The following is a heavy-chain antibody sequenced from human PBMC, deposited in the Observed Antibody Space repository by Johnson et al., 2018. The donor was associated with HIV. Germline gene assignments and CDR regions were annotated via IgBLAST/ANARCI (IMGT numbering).Heavy chain of an antibody. CDR1: GFTFSSYA. CDR3: ARAPFSGSYYTTVVDAFDI. V-gene: IGHV3-30*04. Sequence: QVQLVESWGGVVQPGRSLRLSCAASGFTFSSYAMHWVRQAPGKGLEWVAVISYDGSNKYYADSVKGRFTISRDNSKNTLYLQMNSLRAEDTAVYYCARAPFSGSYYTTVVDAFDIWGQGTMVTVSS. D-gene: IGHD1-26*01. J-gene: IGHJ3*02. CDR2: ISYDGSNK.